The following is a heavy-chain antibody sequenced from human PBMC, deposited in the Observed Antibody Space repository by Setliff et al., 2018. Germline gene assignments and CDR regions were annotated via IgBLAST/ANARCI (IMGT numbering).Heavy chain of an antibody. CDR1: GFRFTSFG. Sequence: ASVKVSCKTSGFRFTSFGFSWVRQAPGQGLEWMGWISPYSGESNYAQKFQDRLTVTADTSTKTIYMELRSLGSDDTAVYYCATFRGYTYGYDYWGQGTLVTVSS. CDR3: ATFRGYTYGYDY. D-gene: IGHD5-18*01. J-gene: IGHJ4*02. CDR2: ISPYSGES. V-gene: IGHV1-18*04.